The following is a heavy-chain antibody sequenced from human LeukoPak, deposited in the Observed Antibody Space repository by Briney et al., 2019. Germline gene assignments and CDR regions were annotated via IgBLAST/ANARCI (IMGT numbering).Heavy chain of an antibody. CDR2: IHHTGHI. CDR3: ALFEVVVGSTQDF. J-gene: IGHJ4*02. CDR1: GGSFSNYF. V-gene: IGHV4-34*01. D-gene: IGHD2-15*01. Sequence: SETLSLTCAVYGGSFSNYFWNWIRQPPGKGLECIAEIHHTGHINYNPSLKSRVTVSVDRSKNQFSLKLTSVTAADTAVYYCALFEVVVGSTQDFWGQGTLVTVSS.